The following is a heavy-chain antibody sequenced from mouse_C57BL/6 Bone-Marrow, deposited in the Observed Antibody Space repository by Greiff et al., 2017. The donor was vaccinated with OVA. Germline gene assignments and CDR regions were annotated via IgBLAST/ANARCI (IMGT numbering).Heavy chain of an antibody. Sequence: VQLQQSGAELVKPGASVKLSCKASGYTFTEYTIHWVKQRSGQGLEWIGWFYPGSGSIKYNEKFKDKATLTAAKSSSTVYMELSRLTSEDSAVYFCARHEDNGYYDYYAMDYWGQGTSVTVSS. CDR2: FYPGSGSI. CDR3: ARHEDNGYYDYYAMDY. D-gene: IGHD2-3*01. V-gene: IGHV1-62-2*01. J-gene: IGHJ4*01. CDR1: GYTFTEYT.